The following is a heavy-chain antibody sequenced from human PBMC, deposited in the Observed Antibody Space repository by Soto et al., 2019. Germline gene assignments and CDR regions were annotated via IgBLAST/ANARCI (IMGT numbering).Heavy chain of an antibody. D-gene: IGHD6-19*01. CDR1: GFSLSTSGMC. CDR2: IDWGDEK. V-gene: IGHV2-70*01. J-gene: IGHJ4*02. Sequence: SGPTLVNPTQTLTLTCTFSGFSLSTSGMCVSWIRQPPGKALEWLALIDWGDEKYYSTSLKTRLTISKDTSKNQVVLTMTNMDPVDTAIYYWARIRNTRGSGWYYFAYGGQETRVTVPQ. CDR3: ARIRNTRGSGWYYFAY.